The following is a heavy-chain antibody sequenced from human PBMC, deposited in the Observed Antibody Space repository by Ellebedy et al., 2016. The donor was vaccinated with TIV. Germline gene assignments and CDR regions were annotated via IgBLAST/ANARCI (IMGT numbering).Heavy chain of an antibody. V-gene: IGHV3-21*01. Sequence: PGGSLRLFCAASGFTFSDYHMNWVRQAPGRGLEWVSTISSSSSYIYYADSVKGRFTISRDNVKNSLYLQMNSLRAEDTAVYYCARGADTTMVWGALDIWGQGTVVTVSS. CDR1: GFTFSDYH. J-gene: IGHJ3*02. CDR3: ARGADTTMVWGALDI. CDR2: ISSSSSYI. D-gene: IGHD5-18*01.